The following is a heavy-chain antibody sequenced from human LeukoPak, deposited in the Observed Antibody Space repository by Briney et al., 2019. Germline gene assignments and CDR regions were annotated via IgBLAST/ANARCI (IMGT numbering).Heavy chain of an antibody. CDR2: IYYSGST. V-gene: IGHV4-61*01. CDR1: GGSVSSGSYY. CDR3: AREERNSWDRYFQH. J-gene: IGHJ1*01. D-gene: IGHD6-13*01. Sequence: SETLSLTCTVSGGSVSSGSYYWSWIRQPPGKGLEWIGNIYYSGSTNYNPSLKSRVTISVDTSKNQFSLKLSSVTAADTAVYYCAREERNSWDRYFQHWGQGTLVTVPS.